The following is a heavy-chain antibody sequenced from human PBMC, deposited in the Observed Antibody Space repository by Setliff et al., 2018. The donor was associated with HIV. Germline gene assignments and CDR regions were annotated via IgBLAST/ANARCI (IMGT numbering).Heavy chain of an antibody. CDR1: GGTFSSYG. J-gene: IGHJ4*02. CDR3: ARGRDSLTSVTTAADS. D-gene: IGHD3-9*01. Sequence: GASVKVSCKASGGTFSSYGISWVRQAPGQGLEWMGGIIPFLATADYAQKFKGRVTITADESTGTAYMELTSLKYEDTAVYYCARGRDSLTSVTTAADSWGQGTLVTVSS. CDR2: IIPFLATA. V-gene: IGHV1-69*13.